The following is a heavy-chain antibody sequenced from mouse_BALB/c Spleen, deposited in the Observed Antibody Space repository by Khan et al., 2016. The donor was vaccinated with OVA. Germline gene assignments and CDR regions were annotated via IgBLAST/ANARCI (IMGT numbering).Heavy chain of an antibody. Sequence: VQLQESGPGLAAPSQSLSITCTISGFSLTTYGVHRFRQPPGKGLEWLVVIWSDGTTNYNSALQSRLTITNDNSQSQVFLNMNSIQANDTANYVCGRQTDYHYNIMDEWGQGTSVTVSS. CDR2: IWSDGTT. V-gene: IGHV2-6-1*01. D-gene: IGHD1-1*02. J-gene: IGHJ4*01. CDR1: GFSLTTYG. CDR3: GRQTDYHYNIMDE.